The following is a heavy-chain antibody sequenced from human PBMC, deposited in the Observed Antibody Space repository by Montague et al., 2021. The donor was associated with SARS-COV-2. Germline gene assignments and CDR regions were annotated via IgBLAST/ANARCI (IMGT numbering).Heavy chain of an antibody. D-gene: IGHD5-12*01. Sequence: SETLSLTCAVYGDSFSGDNWSRIGRPPGRRREGMGEIMHSGSRKKNTSLKSRVTISIDTYKKQFSLKLISVTAADTAVDYCARFAYRLRFIASYYGMAVWGQGTTVTVSS. J-gene: IGHJ6*02. V-gene: IGHV4-34*12. CDR2: IMHSGSR. CDR3: ARFAYRLRFIASYYGMAV. CDR1: GDSFSGDN.